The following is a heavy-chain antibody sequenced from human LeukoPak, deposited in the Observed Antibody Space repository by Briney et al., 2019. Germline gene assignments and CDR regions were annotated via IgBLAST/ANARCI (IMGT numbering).Heavy chain of an antibody. CDR1: GGSFSGYY. Sequence: SETLSLTCAVYGGSFSGYYWSWIRQPPGKGLEWIGEINHSGSTNYNPSLKSRVTISVDTSKNQFSLKLSSVTAADTAVYYCARGRPMIVVVFTSHYFDYWGQGTLVTVSS. D-gene: IGHD3-22*01. CDR2: INHSGST. J-gene: IGHJ4*02. CDR3: ARGRPMIVVVFTSHYFDY. V-gene: IGHV4-34*01.